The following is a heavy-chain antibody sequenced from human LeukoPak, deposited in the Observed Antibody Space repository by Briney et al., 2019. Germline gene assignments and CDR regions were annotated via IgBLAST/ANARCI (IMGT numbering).Heavy chain of an antibody. D-gene: IGHD3-9*01. CDR3: ARGGGLRYFDWSPTLGY. Sequence: ASVKVSCKASGYTFTSYGISWVRQAPGQGLEWMGWISAYNGNTNYAQKFQGRVTMTRDTSISTAYMELSSLRSEDTAVYYCARGGGLRYFDWSPTLGYWGQGTLVTVSS. V-gene: IGHV1-18*01. CDR2: ISAYNGNT. J-gene: IGHJ4*02. CDR1: GYTFTSYG.